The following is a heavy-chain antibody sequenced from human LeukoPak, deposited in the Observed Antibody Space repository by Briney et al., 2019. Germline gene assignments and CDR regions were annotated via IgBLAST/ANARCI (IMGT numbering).Heavy chain of an antibody. CDR3: GRDGKYSGAFDS. CDR1: GFTFSSYA. J-gene: IGHJ5*01. Sequence: GGSLRLSCAASGFTFSSYAMHWVRQAPGKGLEWVAVISYDGSNKYYADSVKGRFTISRDNAKNSLYLQMNSLRAEDTAVYYCGRDGKYSGAFDSWGQGTLVTVSS. CDR2: ISYDGSNK. V-gene: IGHV3-30*04. D-gene: IGHD1-26*01.